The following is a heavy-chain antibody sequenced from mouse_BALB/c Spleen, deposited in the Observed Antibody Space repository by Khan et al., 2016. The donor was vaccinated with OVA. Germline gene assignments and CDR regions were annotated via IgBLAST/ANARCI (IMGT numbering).Heavy chain of an antibody. CDR3: ASGTATVDY. D-gene: IGHD1-2*01. CDR1: GYTFTNYG. J-gene: IGHJ2*01. V-gene: IGHV9-1*02. Sequence: QIQLVQSGPELKKPGETVKLSCKASGYTFTNYGMNWVKQAPGKGLKWMGWINTYTGEPTYADDFKGRFAFSLETSASTAYLQINNLKNEDMATYFGASGTATVDYWGQGSTHTVSS. CDR2: INTYTGEP.